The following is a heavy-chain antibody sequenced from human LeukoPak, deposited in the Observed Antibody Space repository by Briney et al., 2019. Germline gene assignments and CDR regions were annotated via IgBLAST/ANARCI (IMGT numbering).Heavy chain of an antibody. Sequence: KTSETLSLTCAVYGGSFSGYYWSWIRQPPGKGLEWIGEINHSGSTNYNPSLKSRVTISVDTSKNQFSLKLSSVTAADTAVYYCERAHSVARRFLEWLFHGNWFDPWGQGTLVTVSS. CDR2: INHSGST. CDR1: GGSFSGYY. J-gene: IGHJ5*02. V-gene: IGHV4-34*01. D-gene: IGHD3-3*01. CDR3: ERAHSVARRFLEWLFHGNWFDP.